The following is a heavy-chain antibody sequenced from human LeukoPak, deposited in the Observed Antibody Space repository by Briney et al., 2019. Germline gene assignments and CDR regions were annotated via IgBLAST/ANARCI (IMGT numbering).Heavy chain of an antibody. D-gene: IGHD1-20*01. V-gene: IGHV3-30*04. CDR1: GFTFSSYA. CDR3: AKSRHPYNWNDGAFFDY. CDR2: ISYDGSNK. Sequence: GGSLRLSCAASGFTFSSYAMHWVRQAPGKGLEWVAVISYDGSNKYYADSVKGRFTISRDNSKNTLYLQMNSLRAEDTAVYYCAKSRHPYNWNDGAFFDYWGQGTLVTVSS. J-gene: IGHJ4*02.